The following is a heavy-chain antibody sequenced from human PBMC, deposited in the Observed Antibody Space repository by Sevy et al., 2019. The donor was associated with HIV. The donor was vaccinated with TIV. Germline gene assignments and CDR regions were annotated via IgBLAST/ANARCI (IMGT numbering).Heavy chain of an antibody. CDR3: ARSWLVGATTGWFDP. V-gene: IGHV3-33*01. CDR1: GFTFSSYG. CDR2: IWYDGSNK. J-gene: IGHJ5*02. Sequence: GGSLRLSWAAFGFTFSSYGMHWVRQAPGKGLEWVAVIWYDGSNKYYADSVKGRFTISRDNSKNTLYLQMNSLRAEDTAVYYCARSWLVGATTGWFDPWGQGTLVTVSS. D-gene: IGHD1-26*01.